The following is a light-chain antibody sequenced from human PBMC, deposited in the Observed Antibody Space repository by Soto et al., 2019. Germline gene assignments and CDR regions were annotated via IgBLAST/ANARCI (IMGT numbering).Light chain of an antibody. CDR1: QSISSW. CDR3: QQYNTFSPT. J-gene: IGKJ1*01. V-gene: IGKV1-5*03. CDR2: KAS. Sequence: DIQMTLSPSTLSAFVGDRVTITCGASQSISSWLAWYQQKPGKAPNLLIYKASSLESGVPSRFSGSGSGTEFTLTISSLQPDDFATYYCQQYNTFSPTFGQGTKVDIK.